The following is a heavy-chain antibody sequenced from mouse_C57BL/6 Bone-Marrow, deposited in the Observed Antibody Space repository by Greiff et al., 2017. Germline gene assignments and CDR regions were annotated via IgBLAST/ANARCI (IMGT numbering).Heavy chain of an antibody. J-gene: IGHJ2*01. D-gene: IGHD1-1*01. Sequence: QVQLKQSGPELVKPGASVKLSCKASGFTFSSYWMHWVKQRPGKGLEWIGNINPGDGGTNYNEKFKSKATLTVDKSSSTAYMQLSSLTSEDSAVYYCARRVSTGVEMYYWGQGTTLTVSS. CDR3: ARRVSTGVEMYY. CDR1: GFTFSSYW. CDR2: INPGDGGT. V-gene: IGHV1-53*01.